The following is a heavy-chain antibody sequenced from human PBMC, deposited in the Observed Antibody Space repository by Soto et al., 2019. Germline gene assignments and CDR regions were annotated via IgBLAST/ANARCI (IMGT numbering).Heavy chain of an antibody. CDR1: GGTFSSYT. CDR2: IIPILGIA. D-gene: IGHD4-17*01. V-gene: IGHV1-69*02. CDR3: ATETTVTSAFDI. Sequence: GASVKVSCKASGGTFSSYTISWVRQAPGQGLEWMGRIIPILGIANYAQKFQGRVTITADKSTSTAYMELSSLRSEDTAVYYCATETTVTSAFDIWGQGTMVTVSS. J-gene: IGHJ3*02.